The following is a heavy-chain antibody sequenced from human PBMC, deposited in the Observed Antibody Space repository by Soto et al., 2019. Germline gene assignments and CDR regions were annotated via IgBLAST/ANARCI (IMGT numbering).Heavy chain of an antibody. V-gene: IGHV4-34*01. J-gene: IGHJ3*02. CDR1: GGSGGSFSGYY. CDR3: ARGLISGYYLYDAFDI. D-gene: IGHD3-22*01. Sequence: SETLSLTCAVYGGSGGSFSGYYWSWIRQPPGKGLEWIGEINHSGSTNYNPSLKSRVTISVDTSKNQFSLKLSSVTAADTAVYYCARGLISGYYLYDAFDIWGQGTMVTVSS. CDR2: INHSGST.